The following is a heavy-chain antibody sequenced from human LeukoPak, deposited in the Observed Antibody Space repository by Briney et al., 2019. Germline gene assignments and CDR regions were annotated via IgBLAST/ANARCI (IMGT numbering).Heavy chain of an antibody. Sequence: SETLSLTCAVYGGSFSGYYWSWIRQPPGKGLEWIGEINHSGSTNYNPSLKSRVTISVDTSKNQFSLKLSSVTAADTAVYYCARGRYYDYVWGSHRQRYFDYWGQGTLVTVSS. J-gene: IGHJ4*02. V-gene: IGHV4-34*01. D-gene: IGHD3-16*02. CDR3: ARGRYYDYVWGSHRQRYFDY. CDR1: GGSFSGYY. CDR2: INHSGST.